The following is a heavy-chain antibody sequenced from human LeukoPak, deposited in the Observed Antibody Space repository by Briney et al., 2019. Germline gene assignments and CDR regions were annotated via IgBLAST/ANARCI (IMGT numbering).Heavy chain of an antibody. CDR3: ATFLAVIAARDSLYFQH. J-gene: IGHJ1*01. CDR2: ISYDGSNK. Sequence: GGSLRLSCAASGFTFSSYGMHWVRQAPGKGLEWVAVISYDGSNKYYADSVKGRFTISRDNSKNTLYLQMNSLRAEDTAVYYCATFLAVIAARDSLYFQHWGQGTLVSVSS. V-gene: IGHV3-30*03. D-gene: IGHD6-6*01. CDR1: GFTFSSYG.